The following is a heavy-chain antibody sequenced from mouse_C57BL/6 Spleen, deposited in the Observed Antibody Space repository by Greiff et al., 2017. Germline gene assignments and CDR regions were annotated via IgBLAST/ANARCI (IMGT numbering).Heavy chain of an antibody. CDR2: IDPSDSYT. D-gene: IGHD1-1*01. CDR3: ARHYATVVATNFDY. J-gene: IGHJ2*01. V-gene: IGHV1-59*01. Sequence: QVQLQQPGAELVRPGTSVKLSCKASGYTFTSYWMHWVKQRPGQGLEWIGVIDPSDSYTNYNQKFKGKATLTVDTSSSTAYMQLSSLTSEDSAVYYCARHYATVVATNFDYWGQGTTLTVSS. CDR1: GYTFTSYW.